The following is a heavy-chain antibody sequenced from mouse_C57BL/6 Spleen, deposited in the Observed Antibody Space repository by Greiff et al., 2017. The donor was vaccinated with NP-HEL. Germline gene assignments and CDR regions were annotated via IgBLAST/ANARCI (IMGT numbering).Heavy chain of an antibody. D-gene: IGHD2-5*01. V-gene: IGHV1-61*01. CDR3: ARAYYSNSDY. Sequence: QVQLQQPGAELVRPGSSVKLSCKASGYTFTSYWMDWVKQRPGQGLEWIGNIYPSDSETHYNQKFKDKATLTVDKSSSTAYMQLSSLTSEDSAVYYCARAYYSNSDYWGQGTTLTVSS. J-gene: IGHJ2*01. CDR1: GYTFTSYW. CDR2: IYPSDSET.